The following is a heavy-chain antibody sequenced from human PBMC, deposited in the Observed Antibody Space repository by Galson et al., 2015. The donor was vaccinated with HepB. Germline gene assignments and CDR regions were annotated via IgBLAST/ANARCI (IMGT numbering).Heavy chain of an antibody. CDR3: AREGYYYGSGTYYYFDY. J-gene: IGHJ4*02. D-gene: IGHD3-10*01. CDR1: GFTFSSYS. CDR2: ISSSGSTI. Sequence: SLRLSCAASGFTFSSYSMNWVRQAPGKGLEWVSYISSSGSTIYYADSVKGRFTISRDNAKNSLYLQMNSLRDGVTAVYYCAREGYYYGSGTYYYFDYWGQGTLVTVSS. V-gene: IGHV3-48*02.